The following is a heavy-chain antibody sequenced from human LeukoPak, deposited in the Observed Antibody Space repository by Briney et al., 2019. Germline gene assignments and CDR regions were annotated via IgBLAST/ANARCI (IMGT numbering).Heavy chain of an antibody. CDR2: LVGSGFTI. J-gene: IGHJ3*02. Sequence: GGSPRLSCAASGFTFSSYAMSWVRQAPGKGLEWVSTLVGSGFTIYYSDSVKGRFTISRDNSKNTLYLQMNSLRAEDTAVYYCAKVWGYCSGGSCYGLDAFDIWGQGTMVTVSS. CDR1: GFTFSSYA. CDR3: AKVWGYCSGGSCYGLDAFDI. V-gene: IGHV3-23*01. D-gene: IGHD2-15*01.